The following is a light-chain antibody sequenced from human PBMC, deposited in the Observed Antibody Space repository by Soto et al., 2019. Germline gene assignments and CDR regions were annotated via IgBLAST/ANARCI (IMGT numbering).Light chain of an antibody. J-gene: IGKJ1*01. V-gene: IGKV3-11*01. Sequence: EIVLTQSPATLSLSPGERATLSCRTSQSVGSSLAWYQQKPGQPPRLLIYDSSNRATGIPGRFSGSGSGTDFTLTISSLEPADLAVYYCQQYGSSPGTFGQGTKVDIK. CDR1: QSVGSS. CDR3: QQYGSSPGT. CDR2: DSS.